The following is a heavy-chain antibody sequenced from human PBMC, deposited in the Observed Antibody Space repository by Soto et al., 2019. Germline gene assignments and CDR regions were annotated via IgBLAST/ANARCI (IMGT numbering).Heavy chain of an antibody. CDR3: ARAPKAAAGRYYYYGMDV. J-gene: IGHJ6*02. D-gene: IGHD6-13*01. V-gene: IGHV1-69*06. Sequence: QVQLVQSGAEVKKPGSSVKVSCKASGGTFSSYAISWVRQAPGQGLEWMGGIIPIFGTANYAQKFQGRVTITADKSTSTAYMELSSLRSEDTAVYYCARAPKAAAGRYYYYGMDVWGQGTTFTVSS. CDR1: GGTFSSYA. CDR2: IIPIFGTA.